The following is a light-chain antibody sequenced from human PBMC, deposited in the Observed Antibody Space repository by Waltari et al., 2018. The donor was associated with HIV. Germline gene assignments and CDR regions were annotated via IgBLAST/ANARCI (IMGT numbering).Light chain of an antibody. CDR3: SSYTSSTKGYV. CDR1: SHDVGVYHY. V-gene: IGLV2-14*01. J-gene: IGLJ1*01. CDR2: EVS. Sequence: QSALTQPASVSGSPGQSITIPCTGTSHDVGVYHYVPWYQQHPGKAPKLMIYEVSNRPSGVSNRFSGSKSGNTASLTISGLQAEDEADYYCSSYTSSTKGYVFGAGTKVTVL.